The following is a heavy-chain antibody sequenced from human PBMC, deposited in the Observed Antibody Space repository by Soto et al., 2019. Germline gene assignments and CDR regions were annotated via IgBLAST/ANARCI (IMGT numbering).Heavy chain of an antibody. J-gene: IGHJ3*02. CDR3: AREGASIVGATGAFDM. CDR2: IIPIFGSA. D-gene: IGHD1-26*01. V-gene: IGHV1-69*06. Sequence: QEQLVQSGAEVKRPGSSVKVSCTASGGTFSTYPIHWVRQAPGQGLEWMGGIIPIFGSANFAQKFQGRVTITADKSTGRAYMELSSLRSEDTAIYYCAREGASIVGATGAFDMWGQGTLVSVSS. CDR1: GGTFSTYP.